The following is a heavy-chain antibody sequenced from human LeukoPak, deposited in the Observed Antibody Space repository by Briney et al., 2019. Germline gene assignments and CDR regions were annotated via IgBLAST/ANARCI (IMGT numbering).Heavy chain of an antibody. Sequence: PGGSQRLSCAASGFTFSSYWMTWVRQAPGKGLGWVANIKQDGSEKYYVDSVKGRFTISRDNAKNSLYLQMNSLRAEDTAVYYCARVRYSYGYYFDYWGQGTLVTVSS. CDR1: GFTFSSYW. V-gene: IGHV3-7*01. D-gene: IGHD5-18*01. J-gene: IGHJ4*02. CDR3: ARVRYSYGYYFDY. CDR2: IKQDGSEK.